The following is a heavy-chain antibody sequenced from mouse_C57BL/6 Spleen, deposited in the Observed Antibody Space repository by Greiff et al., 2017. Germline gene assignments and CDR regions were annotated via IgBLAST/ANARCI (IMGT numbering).Heavy chain of an antibody. CDR1: GYSITSGYY. CDR3: ARGGDGYPLYYAMDY. J-gene: IGHJ4*01. CDR2: ISYDGSN. D-gene: IGHD2-3*01. Sequence: EVKLQESGPGLVKPSQSLSLTCSVTGYSITSGYYWNWIRQFPGNKLEWMGYISYDGSNNYNPSLKNRISITRDTSKNQFFLRLNSVTTEDTATYYCARGGDGYPLYYAMDYWGQGTSVTVSS. V-gene: IGHV3-6*01.